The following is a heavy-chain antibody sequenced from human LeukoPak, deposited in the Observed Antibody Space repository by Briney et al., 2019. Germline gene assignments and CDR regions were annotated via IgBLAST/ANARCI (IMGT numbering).Heavy chain of an antibody. J-gene: IGHJ4*02. CDR1: GFTFSSYG. V-gene: IGHV3-33*01. CDR3: ARGYKQVDY. Sequence: PGGSLRLSCAASGFTFSSYGVHWVRQAPGQGLEWEAVIWYDGSNKYYADSVKGRFTISRDNSKNTLYLQMNSLRAEDTAVYYCARGYKQVDYWGQGTLVTVSS. D-gene: IGHD5-18*01. CDR2: IWYDGSNK.